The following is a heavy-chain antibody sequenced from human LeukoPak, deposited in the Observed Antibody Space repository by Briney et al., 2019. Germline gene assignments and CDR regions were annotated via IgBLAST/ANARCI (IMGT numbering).Heavy chain of an antibody. Sequence: PSETLSLTCTVSGGSISSGSYYWSWIRQPAGKGLEWIGRIYTSGSTNYNPSLKSRVTISVDTFKNQFSLKLSSVTAADTAVYYCARASEQQLVYYYYYMDVWGKGTTVSVSS. CDR1: GGSISSGSYY. V-gene: IGHV4-61*02. CDR3: ARASEQQLVYYYYYMDV. J-gene: IGHJ6*03. D-gene: IGHD6-13*01. CDR2: IYTSGST.